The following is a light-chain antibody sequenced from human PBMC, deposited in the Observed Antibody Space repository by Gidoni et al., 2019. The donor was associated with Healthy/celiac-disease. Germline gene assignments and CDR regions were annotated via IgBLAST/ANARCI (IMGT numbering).Light chain of an antibody. V-gene: IGKV3-15*01. CDR2: GAS. CDR1: QSVSSN. J-gene: IGKJ2*01. CDR3: QYRDT. Sequence: EIVMTQSPATLSVSPGERATLSCRASQSVSSNLAWYQQKPGQAPRLLIYGASTRATGIPARFSGSGSGTEFTLTISSLLSEYFAVYYCQYRDTFGQGTKLEIK.